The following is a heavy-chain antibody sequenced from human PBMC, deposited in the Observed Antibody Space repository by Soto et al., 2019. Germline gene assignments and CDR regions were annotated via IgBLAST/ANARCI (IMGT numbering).Heavy chain of an antibody. V-gene: IGHV1-69*13. D-gene: IGHD2-15*01. CDR2: IILIFGTA. Sequence: SVKVSCKASGGTFSSYAISWVRQAPGQGLEWMGGIILIFGTANYAQKFQGRVTITADESTSTAYMELSSLRSEDTAVYYCARFLIGGYCSGGSCSHARFDPWGQGTLVTVSS. CDR3: ARFLIGGYCSGGSCSHARFDP. CDR1: GGTFSSYA. J-gene: IGHJ5*02.